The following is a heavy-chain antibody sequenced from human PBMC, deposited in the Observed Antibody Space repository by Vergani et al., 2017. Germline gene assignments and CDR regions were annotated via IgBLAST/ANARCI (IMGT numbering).Heavy chain of an antibody. CDR1: GFTFNSYG. CDR3: AKGNDMIVVVIDY. V-gene: IGHV3-30*18. CDR2: ISYDGSNK. J-gene: IGHJ4*02. Sequence: QVQLVESGGGVVQPGRSLRLSCAASGFTFNSYGMHWVRQAPGKGLEWVAVISYDGSNKYYADSVKGQFTISRDNSKNTLYLQMNSLRAEDTAVYYCAKGNDMIVVVIDYWGQGTLVTVSS. D-gene: IGHD3-22*01.